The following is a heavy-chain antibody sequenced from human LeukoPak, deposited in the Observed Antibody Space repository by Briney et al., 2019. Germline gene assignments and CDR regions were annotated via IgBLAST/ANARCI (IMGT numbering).Heavy chain of an antibody. CDR1: GFTFSSYA. CDR3: ATRNPNPYSSSWLWAISYGMDV. Sequence: GSLRLSCAAPGFTFSSYAMSWVRQAPGKGLEWVSAISGSGGSTYYADSVKGRFTISRDNSKNTLYLQMNSLRAEDTAVYYCATRNPNPYSSSWLWAISYGMDVWGQGTTVTVSS. D-gene: IGHD6-13*01. V-gene: IGHV3-23*01. CDR2: ISGSGGST. J-gene: IGHJ6*02.